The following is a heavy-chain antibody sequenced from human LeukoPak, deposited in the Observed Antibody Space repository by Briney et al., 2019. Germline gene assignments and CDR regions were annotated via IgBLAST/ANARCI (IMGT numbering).Heavy chain of an antibody. J-gene: IGHJ4*02. CDR1: GFTFSSYD. Sequence: QPGGSLILSCAASGFTFSSYDMNWVRQAPGKGLEWISYISGRSSTIYYADSVKGRFTISRDNAKNSLYLQMSSLRDEDTAVYHCARFSTHFDYWGQGTLVTVSP. V-gene: IGHV3-48*02. CDR2: ISGRSSTI. D-gene: IGHD3-3*02. CDR3: ARFSTHFDY.